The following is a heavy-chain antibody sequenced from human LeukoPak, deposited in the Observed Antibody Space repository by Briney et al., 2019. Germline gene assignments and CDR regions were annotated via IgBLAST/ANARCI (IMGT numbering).Heavy chain of an antibody. D-gene: IGHD3-22*01. CDR2: IYYSGTT. CDR1: GGSLSGYF. Sequence: PSETLSLTCSVSGGSLSGYFWTWTPHPPGKGRGWSGFIYYSGTTNYSPSLKRRATISLDTSKNQFSLNLNSVTAADTAVYYCGRLSHDGSGYRPDYWGQGTLVTVSS. V-gene: IGHV4-59*08. J-gene: IGHJ4*02. CDR3: GRLSHDGSGYRPDY.